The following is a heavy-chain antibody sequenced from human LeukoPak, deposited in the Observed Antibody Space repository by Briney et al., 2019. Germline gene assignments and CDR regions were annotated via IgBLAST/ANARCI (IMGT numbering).Heavy chain of an antibody. CDR3: ARATGAGGSYWEGYDY. V-gene: IGHV3-30-3*01. J-gene: IGHJ4*02. Sequence: PGGSLRLSCAASGFTFSSYAMHWVRQAPGKGLEWVAVILYDGSNKNYADSVKGRLTISRDNSKNTLYLQMNSLRAEDTAVYYCARATGAGGSYWEGYDYWGQGTLVTVSS. CDR1: GFTFSSYA. CDR2: ILYDGSNK. D-gene: IGHD1-26*01.